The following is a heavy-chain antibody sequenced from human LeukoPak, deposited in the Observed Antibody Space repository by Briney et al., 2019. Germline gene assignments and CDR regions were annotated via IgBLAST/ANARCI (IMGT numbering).Heavy chain of an antibody. CDR3: ARGGYSSGWYSGQDAFDI. J-gene: IGHJ3*02. CDR1: GGSISSYY. CDR2: INHSGST. Sequence: PSETLSLTCTVSGGSISSYYWSWIRQPPGKGLEWIGEINHSGSTNYNPSLKSRVTISVDTSKNQFSLKLSSVTAADTAVYYCARGGYSSGWYSGQDAFDIWGQGTMVTVSS. D-gene: IGHD6-19*01. V-gene: IGHV4-34*01.